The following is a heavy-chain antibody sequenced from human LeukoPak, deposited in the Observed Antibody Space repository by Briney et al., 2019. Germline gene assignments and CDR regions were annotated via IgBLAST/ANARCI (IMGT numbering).Heavy chain of an antibody. CDR1: GFTFSSYA. CDR3: ASPPGYCSGGSCYGWTYYFDY. Sequence: PGRSLRLSCAASGFTFSSYAMHWVRQAPGKGLEWVAVISYDGSIKYYADSVKGRFTISRDNSKNTLYLQMNSLRAEDTAVYYCASPPGYCSGGSCYGWTYYFDYWGQGTLVTVSS. V-gene: IGHV3-30*04. J-gene: IGHJ4*02. D-gene: IGHD2-15*01. CDR2: ISYDGSIK.